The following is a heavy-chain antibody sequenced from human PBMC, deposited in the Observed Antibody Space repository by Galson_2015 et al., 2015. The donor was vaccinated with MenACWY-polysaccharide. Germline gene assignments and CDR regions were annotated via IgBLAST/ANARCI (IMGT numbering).Heavy chain of an antibody. CDR1: GFTFRSYA. Sequence: SPRLSCPASGFTFRSYAMSWVRQAPGKGLEGVSAISGRGDSPYHADPERGRHTISRHNPKNTLPLQMNSLRAEDTAIYYCAKDGRSGWFGIFDYWGQGILVTVSS. CDR2: ISGRGDSP. CDR3: AKDGRSGWFGIFDY. V-gene: IGHV3-23*01. J-gene: IGHJ4*02. D-gene: IGHD6-19*01.